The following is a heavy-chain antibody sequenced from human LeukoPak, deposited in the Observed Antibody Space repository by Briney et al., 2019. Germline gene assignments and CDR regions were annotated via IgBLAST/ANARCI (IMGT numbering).Heavy chain of an antibody. D-gene: IGHD3-10*01. J-gene: IGHJ6*02. CDR1: GFTVSSYG. V-gene: IGHV3-33*01. CDR2: IWYDGSNK. CDR3: ARSSFGGHRQDGMDV. Sequence: PGGSLRLSCAASGFTVSSYGMHWVCQAPGKGLEWVAVIWYDGSNKYYADSVKGRFTISRDNSKNTVYLQMNSLRADDTAVYYCARSSFGGHRQDGMDVWGQGTTVTVSS.